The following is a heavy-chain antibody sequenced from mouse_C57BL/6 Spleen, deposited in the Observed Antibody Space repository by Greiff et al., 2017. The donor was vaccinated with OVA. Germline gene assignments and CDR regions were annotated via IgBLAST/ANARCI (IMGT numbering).Heavy chain of an antibody. V-gene: IGHV3-6*01. CDR3: ARIPYSNYVYFDY. D-gene: IGHD2-5*01. Sequence: EVKLQESGPGLVKPSQSLSLTCSVTGYSITSGYYWNWIRQFPGNKLEWMGYISYDGSNNYNPSLKNRISITRDTSKNQFFLKLNSVTTEDTATYYCARIPYSNYVYFDYWGQGTTLTVSS. CDR2: ISYDGSN. J-gene: IGHJ2*01. CDR1: GYSITSGYY.